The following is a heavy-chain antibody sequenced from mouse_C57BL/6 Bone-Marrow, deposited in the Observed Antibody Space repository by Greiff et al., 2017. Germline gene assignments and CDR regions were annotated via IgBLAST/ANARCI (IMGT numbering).Heavy chain of an antibody. CDR1: GYTFTTYP. V-gene: IGHV1-47*01. CDR3: GRGNGSSSWFAY. D-gene: IGHD1-1*01. J-gene: IGHJ3*01. CDR2: FHPYNDDT. Sequence: QVQLQQSGAELVKPGASVKLSCKASGYTFTTYPIEWMKQNPGKSLEWIGNFHPYNDDTKYNEKFKGKATLTVEKSSSTVYLELSRLTSDDSAVYCCGRGNGSSSWFAYWGQGTLVTVSA.